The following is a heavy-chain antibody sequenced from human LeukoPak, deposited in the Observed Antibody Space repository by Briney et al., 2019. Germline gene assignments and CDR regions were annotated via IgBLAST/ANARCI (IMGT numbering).Heavy chain of an antibody. Sequence: SETLSLTCTVSGGSISSYYWSWIRQPPGKGLEWIGYIYYSGSTNYNPSLKSRVTISVDTSKNQFSLKLSSVTAADTAVYYCARDPSSDIVVADGWFDPWGQGTLVTVSS. J-gene: IGHJ5*02. V-gene: IGHV4-59*01. CDR1: GGSISSYY. CDR2: IYYSGST. CDR3: ARDPSSDIVVADGWFDP. D-gene: IGHD2-15*01.